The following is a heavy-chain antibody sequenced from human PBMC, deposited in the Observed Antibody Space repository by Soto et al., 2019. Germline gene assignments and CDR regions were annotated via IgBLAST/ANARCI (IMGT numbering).Heavy chain of an antibody. J-gene: IGHJ4*02. D-gene: IGHD3-16*02. V-gene: IGHV1-8*01. CDR1: GHTFTSYD. Sequence: ASVKVSCKASGHTFTSYDINWVRQATGQGLEWMGWMNPNSGNTGYAQKFQGRVTMTRNTSISTAYMELSSLRSEDTAVYYCARILAYYDYIWGSYRPDYWGQGTLVTVSS. CDR2: MNPNSGNT. CDR3: ARILAYYDYIWGSYRPDY.